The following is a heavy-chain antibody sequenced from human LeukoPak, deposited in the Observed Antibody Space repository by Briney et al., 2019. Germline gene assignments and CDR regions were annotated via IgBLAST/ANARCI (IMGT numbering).Heavy chain of an antibody. J-gene: IGHJ4*02. CDR1: VFTFSSYA. D-gene: IGHD5-18*01. CDR3: ARGGGRNTAMVWALDY. CDR2: TSTNGGST. V-gene: IGHV3-64*02. Sequence: GGSLRLSCAASVFTFSSYAMHWVRQAPGKGLEYVSGTSTNGGSTYYADSVKGRFTISRDNSKNTLFLQMGSLRDEDMAVYYCARGGGRNTAMVWALDYWGQGTLVTVSS.